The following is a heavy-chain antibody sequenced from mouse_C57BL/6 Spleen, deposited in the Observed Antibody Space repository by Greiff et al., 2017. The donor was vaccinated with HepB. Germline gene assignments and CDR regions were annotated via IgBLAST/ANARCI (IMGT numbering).Heavy chain of an antibody. D-gene: IGHD4-1*01. V-gene: IGHV1-76*01. CDR3: ARDWDEWFAY. Sequence: VQLQESGAELVRPGASVKLSCKASGYTFTDYYINWVKQRPGQGLEWIARIYPESGNTYYNEKFKGKATLTAEKSSSTAYMQLSSLTSEDSAVYFCARDWDEWFAYWGQGTLVTVSA. CDR2: IYPESGNT. J-gene: IGHJ3*01. CDR1: GYTFTDYY.